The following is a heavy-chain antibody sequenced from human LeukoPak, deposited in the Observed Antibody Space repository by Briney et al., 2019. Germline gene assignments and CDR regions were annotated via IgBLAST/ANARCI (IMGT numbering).Heavy chain of an antibody. CDR1: GGSISSYY. D-gene: IGHD2-2*01. Sequence: ASETLSLTCTVSGGSISSYYWSWIRQPPGKGLEWIGYIYYSGSTNYNPSLKSRVTISVDTSKNQFSLKLSSVTAADTAVYYCARDRVWGYCTSTSCRRSFDYWGQGTLVTVSS. J-gene: IGHJ4*02. V-gene: IGHV4-59*01. CDR2: IYYSGST. CDR3: ARDRVWGYCTSTSCRRSFDY.